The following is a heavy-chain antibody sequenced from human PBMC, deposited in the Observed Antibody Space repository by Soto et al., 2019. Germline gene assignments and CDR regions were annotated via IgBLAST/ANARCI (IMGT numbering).Heavy chain of an antibody. Sequence: QVQLQESGPGLVKPSQTLSLTCTVSGGSIGSGGYYWSWIRQHPGKGLEWIGYIYYSGSTYYNPSIKSRVTVSVDTSKNQFSLKLSSVPAAATAVYYCARGVTMVRGVIHPPYFDYWGQGTLVTVSS. CDR1: GGSIGSGGYY. CDR2: IYYSGST. J-gene: IGHJ4*02. CDR3: ARGVTMVRGVIHPPYFDY. D-gene: IGHD3-10*01. V-gene: IGHV4-31*03.